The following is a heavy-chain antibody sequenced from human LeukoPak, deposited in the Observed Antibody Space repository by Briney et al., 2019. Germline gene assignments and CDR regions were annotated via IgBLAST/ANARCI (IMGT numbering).Heavy chain of an antibody. CDR3: ARRDGYNYNFDY. V-gene: IGHV4-39*07. J-gene: IGHJ4*02. Sequence: PSETLSLTCTVSGGSISSSSYYWGWIRQPPGKGLEWIGSIYYSGSTYYNPSLKSRVTISVDTSKNQFSLKLSSATAADTAVYYCARRDGYNYNFDYWGQGTLVTVSS. CDR2: IYYSGST. CDR1: GGSISSSSYY. D-gene: IGHD5-24*01.